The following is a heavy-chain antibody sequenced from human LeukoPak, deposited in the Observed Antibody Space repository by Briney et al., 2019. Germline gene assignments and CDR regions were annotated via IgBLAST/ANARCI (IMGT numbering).Heavy chain of an antibody. CDR1: GFTFSYYI. CDR3: AKSQYYYDSSGTL. Sequence: GGSLRLSCAASGFTFSYYIMNWVRQAPGKGLECVSAISAGGEGTYYADSVKGRFTISRDNSKNTLFLQMNSLRAEDTAVYYCAKSQYYYDSSGTLWGQGTLVTVSS. CDR2: ISAGGEGT. J-gene: IGHJ4*02. D-gene: IGHD3-22*01. V-gene: IGHV3-23*01.